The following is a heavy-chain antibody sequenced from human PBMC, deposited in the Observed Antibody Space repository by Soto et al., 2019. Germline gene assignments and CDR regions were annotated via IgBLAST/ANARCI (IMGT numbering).Heavy chain of an antibody. CDR2: ISSSSSYI. Sequence: GGSLRLSCAASGFTFSSYSMNWVRQAPGKGLEWVSSISSSSSYIYYADSVKGRFTISRDNAKNSLYLQMNSLRAEDTAVYYCARGKGYCSSTSCYENYYYGMDVWGQGTTVTVSS. CDR3: ARGKGYCSSTSCYENYYYGMDV. CDR1: GFTFSSYS. D-gene: IGHD2-2*01. V-gene: IGHV3-21*01. J-gene: IGHJ6*02.